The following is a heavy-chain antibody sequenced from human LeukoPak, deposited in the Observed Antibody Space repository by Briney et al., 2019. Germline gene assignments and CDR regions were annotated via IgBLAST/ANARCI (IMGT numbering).Heavy chain of an antibody. CDR3: ARASTYDSSGYYFNWFDP. D-gene: IGHD3-22*01. CDR2: IKQDGSEK. CDR1: EFTFSSYW. J-gene: IGHJ5*02. Sequence: GGSLRLSCAASEFTFSSYWMSWVRQAPGKGLEWVANIKQDGSEKYYVDSVKGRFTISRDNAENSLYLQMNSLRAEDTAVYYCARASTYDSSGYYFNWFDPWGQGTLVTVSS. V-gene: IGHV3-7*01.